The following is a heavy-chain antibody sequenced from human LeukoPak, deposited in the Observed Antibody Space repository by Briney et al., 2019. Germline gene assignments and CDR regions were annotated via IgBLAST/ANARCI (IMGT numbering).Heavy chain of an antibody. CDR2: VFYSGST. J-gene: IGHJ4*02. CDR1: GGSVSSSSYH. CDR3: ARLWSTDCSGGSCPHQPNY. D-gene: IGHD2-15*01. Sequence: SEPLSLTCTVSGGSVSSSSYHWGWIRQPPGKGLEWIGSVFYSGSTYYNPSLKSRVTMSLDTSKNKFSLKLSSVIAADTAVYYCARLWSTDCSGGSCPHQPNYWGQGTLVTVSS. V-gene: IGHV4-39*01.